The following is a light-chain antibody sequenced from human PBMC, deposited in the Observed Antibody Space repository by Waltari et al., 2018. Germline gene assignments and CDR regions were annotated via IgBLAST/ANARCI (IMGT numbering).Light chain of an antibody. CDR3: QQRTNWPLT. V-gene: IGKV3-11*01. Sequence: DIVLTQSPATLSLSPGGRATLSCRASQSVNNYLAWYQQKPGQAPRLLIYDTSNRATGIPARFSGSGSGTDFTLTISSLEPEDFAVYYCQQRTNWPLTFGGGTKVEIK. CDR2: DTS. CDR1: QSVNNY. J-gene: IGKJ4*01.